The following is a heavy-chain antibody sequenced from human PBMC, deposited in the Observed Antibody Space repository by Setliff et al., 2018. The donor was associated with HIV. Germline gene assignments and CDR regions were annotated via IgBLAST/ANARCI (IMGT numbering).Heavy chain of an antibody. CDR1: GGSITSGGYY. CDR3: ARSPSARLYFDY. Sequence: ASETLSLTCSVSGGSITSGGYYWSWIRQHPGKDLEWIGYIYYSGSTFYNPSLKNRVTISVDTSKNQFSLELTSVTAADTAVYFCARSPSARLYFDYWGQGTLVTVSS. J-gene: IGHJ4*02. V-gene: IGHV4-31*03. CDR2: IYYSGST.